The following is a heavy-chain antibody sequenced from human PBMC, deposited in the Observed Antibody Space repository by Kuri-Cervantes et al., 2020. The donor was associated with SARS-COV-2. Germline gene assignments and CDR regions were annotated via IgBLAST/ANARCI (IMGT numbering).Heavy chain of an antibody. V-gene: IGHV3-73*01. CDR2: IRSKANSYAT. D-gene: IGHD3-3*01. CDR3: TSQHYYDFWSGYHYAFDI. Sequence: GESLKISCAASGFTFSGSAMHWVRQASGKGLEWVGRIRSKANSYATAYAASVKGRFTISRDDSKNTAYLQMNSLKTEDTAVYYCTSQHYYDFWSGYHYAFDIWGQGTMVTVSS. J-gene: IGHJ3*02. CDR1: GFTFSGSA.